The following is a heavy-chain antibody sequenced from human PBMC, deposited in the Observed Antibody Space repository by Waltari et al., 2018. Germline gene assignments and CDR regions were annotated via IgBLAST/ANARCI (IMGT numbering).Heavy chain of an antibody. D-gene: IGHD6-6*01. CDR2: IYYSWST. J-gene: IGHJ4*02. Sequence: QLQLQESGPGLVKPSETMSLTCTVSGGTISSSRYYWGWIRTPPGKGLEWIGSIYYSWSTYYNPSLKSRVTISVDTSKNQFSLKLSSVTAADTAVYYCARDPSGIAARPVDYWGQGTLVTVSS. CDR1: GGTISSSRYY. V-gene: IGHV4-39*07. CDR3: ARDPSGIAARPVDY.